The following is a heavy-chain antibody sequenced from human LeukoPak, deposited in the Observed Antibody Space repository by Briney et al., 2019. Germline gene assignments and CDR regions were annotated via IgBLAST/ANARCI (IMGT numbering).Heavy chain of an antibody. D-gene: IGHD1-26*01. CDR1: GGTFSSYA. CDR3: ARVSGSVVTREYYYYMDV. J-gene: IGHJ6*03. Sequence: GASVKVSCKASGGTFSSYAISWVRQAPGQGLEWMGGIIPIFGTANYAQKFQGRVTITTDESTSTAYMELSSLRSEDTAVYYCARVSGSVVTREYYYYMDVWGIGTTVTVS. CDR2: IIPIFGTA. V-gene: IGHV1-69*05.